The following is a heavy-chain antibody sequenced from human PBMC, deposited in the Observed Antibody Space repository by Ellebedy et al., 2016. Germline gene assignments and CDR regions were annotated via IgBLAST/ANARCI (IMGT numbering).Heavy chain of an antibody. J-gene: IGHJ5*02. CDR1: GGSFSGYY. V-gene: IGHV4-34*01. CDR3: ARGGMVQFDP. Sequence: SETLSLTXAVYGGSFSGYYWSWIRQPPGKGLEWIGEINHSGSTNYNPSLKSRVTISVDTSKNQFSLKLSSVTAADTAVYYCARGGMVQFDPWGQGTLVTVSS. CDR2: INHSGST. D-gene: IGHD1-1*01.